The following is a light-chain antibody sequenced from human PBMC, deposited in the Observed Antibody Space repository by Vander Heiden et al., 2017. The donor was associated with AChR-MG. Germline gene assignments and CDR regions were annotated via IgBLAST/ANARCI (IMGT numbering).Light chain of an antibody. CDR1: QSISSW. Sequence: DIQMTQSPSTLSASVGDRVTITCRASQSISSWLAWYQQKPGKAPKLLFYKASSLESGVPSRFSGSGSGTEFTLTISSLQPDDFATYYCQQYNSYSGMYTFGQGTKLEIK. V-gene: IGKV1-5*03. J-gene: IGKJ2*01. CDR3: QQYNSYSGMYT. CDR2: KAS.